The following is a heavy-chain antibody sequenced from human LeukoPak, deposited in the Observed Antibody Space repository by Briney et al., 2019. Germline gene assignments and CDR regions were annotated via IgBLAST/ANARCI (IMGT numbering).Heavy chain of an antibody. CDR3: ARVFRNQRLVTYDCDS. CDR1: GYNLCNHG. CDR2: ISWYGNNK. D-gene: IGHD1-14*01. J-gene: IGHJ4*02. V-gene: IGHV3-30*03. Sequence: GGSLRLSCGASGYNLCNHGMQWVRRARGRGVEWVAIISWYGNNKYYADAVKGQYTIYRDNYNKTVAEEANSLRADDTAVYYCARVFRNQRLVTYDCDSWGQGTLVTVSS.